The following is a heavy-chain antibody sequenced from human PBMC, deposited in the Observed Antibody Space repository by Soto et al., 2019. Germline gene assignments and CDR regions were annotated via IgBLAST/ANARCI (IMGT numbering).Heavy chain of an antibody. J-gene: IGHJ4*02. CDR2: IKQDGRGT. D-gene: IGHD4-17*01. CDR3: ARSPPTTGAGGDY. Sequence: EVQLVESGGGLVQPGGSLRLSCAASGFTFTSYWMTWVRQAPGKGPEWVAHIKQDGRGTSYVDSVKGRFTISRDNAKNSLYRQMNGLSAEDTAMYYCARSPPTTGAGGDYWGQGTLVTVSS. V-gene: IGHV3-7*01. CDR1: GFTFTSYW.